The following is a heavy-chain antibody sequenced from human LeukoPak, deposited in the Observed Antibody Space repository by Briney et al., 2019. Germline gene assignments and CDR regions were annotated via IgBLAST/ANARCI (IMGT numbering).Heavy chain of an antibody. V-gene: IGHV1-2*02. D-gene: IGHD4-17*01. CDR3: ARVVNYGNDAFDI. CDR2: INPNSGGT. Sequence: ASVKVSCKASGCTFTGYYMHWVRQAPGQGLEWMGWINPNSGGTNYAQKFQGRVTMTRDTSISTAYMELSRLRSDDTAVYYCARVVNYGNDAFDIWGQGTMVTVSS. J-gene: IGHJ3*02. CDR1: GCTFTGYY.